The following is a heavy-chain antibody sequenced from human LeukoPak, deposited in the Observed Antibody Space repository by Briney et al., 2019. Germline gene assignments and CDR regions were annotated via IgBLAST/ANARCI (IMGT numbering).Heavy chain of an antibody. CDR2: ISDIGSI. Sequence: SETLSLTCTVSGGSISSYYWSWIRQPPGKGLEWIAYISDIGSINYNPSLKSRVAMSADTSKNQFFLKLSSVTAADTAVYYCARGAYYYDSSGYYYFYYFDYWGQGTLVTVSS. D-gene: IGHD3-22*01. CDR3: ARGAYYYDSSGYYYFYYFDY. V-gene: IGHV4-59*01. CDR1: GGSISSYY. J-gene: IGHJ4*02.